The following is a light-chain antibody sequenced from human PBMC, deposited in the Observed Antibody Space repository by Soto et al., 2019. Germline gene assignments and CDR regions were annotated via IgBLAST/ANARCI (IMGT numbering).Light chain of an antibody. Sequence: DILMTQVPVCLAVLRGERVNIYGRASESVLYSSNNKNYLAWYQQKPGQPPKLLIYWASTRESGVPDRFSGSGSGTDFTLTISRLQAEAVAVYYCQQSYSTPITFGQGTRLEIK. CDR3: QQSYSTPIT. V-gene: IGKV4-1*01. J-gene: IGKJ5*01. CDR2: WAS. CDR1: ESVLYSSNNKNY.